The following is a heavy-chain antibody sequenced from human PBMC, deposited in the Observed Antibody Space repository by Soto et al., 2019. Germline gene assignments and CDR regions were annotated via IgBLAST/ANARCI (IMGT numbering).Heavy chain of an antibody. CDR3: ATEYSSSWYELDY. CDR1: GFTFSSYS. V-gene: IGHV3-21*01. Sequence: PGGSLRLSCAASGFTFSSYSMNWVRQAPGKGLEWVSSISSSSSYIYYADSVKGRFTISRDNAKNSLYLQMNSLRAEDTAVYYCATEYSSSWYELDYWGQGTLVTVS. D-gene: IGHD6-13*01. J-gene: IGHJ4*02. CDR2: ISSSSSYI.